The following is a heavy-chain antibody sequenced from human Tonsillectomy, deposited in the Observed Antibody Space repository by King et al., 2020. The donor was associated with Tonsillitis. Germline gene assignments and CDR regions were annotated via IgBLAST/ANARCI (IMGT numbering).Heavy chain of an antibody. V-gene: IGHV3-23*04. CDR2: INDSGNDT. J-gene: IGHJ4*02. CDR1: GFTFSSYA. D-gene: IGHD1-7*01. CDR3: AKDQLELEYFDY. Sequence: DVQLVESGGGLVQPGGSLRLSCAASGFTFSSYAMSWVRQAPGKGLEWVSGINDSGNDTYSADSVKGRFTISRDNSKNTLYLQMNSLRVEDTAVYYCAKDQLELEYFDYWGQGALVTVSS.